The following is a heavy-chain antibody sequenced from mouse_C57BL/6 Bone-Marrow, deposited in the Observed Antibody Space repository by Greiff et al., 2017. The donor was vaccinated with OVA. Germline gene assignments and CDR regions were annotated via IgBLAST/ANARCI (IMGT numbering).Heavy chain of an antibody. CDR3: ARQGEYGNHYAMDY. Sequence: EVKLVESGGGLVQPGGSLKLSCAASGFTFSDCGMAWVRQAPRKGPEWVAFISNLAYSIYYADTVTSRFTISRENAKNTLYLEMSSLRSEDTAMYYCARQGEYGNHYAMDYWGQGTSVTVSS. CDR1: GFTFSDCG. V-gene: IGHV5-15*04. D-gene: IGHD2-1*01. J-gene: IGHJ4*01. CDR2: ISNLAYSI.